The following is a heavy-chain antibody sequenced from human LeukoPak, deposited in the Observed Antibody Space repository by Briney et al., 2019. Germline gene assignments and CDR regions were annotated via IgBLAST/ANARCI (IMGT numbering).Heavy chain of an antibody. J-gene: IGHJ4*02. Sequence: ASVKVSCKASGFTFTVYNIHWVRQAPGQGLEWMGWISAYNGNTNYAQKLQGRVTMTTDTSTSTAYMELRSLRSDDTAVYYCAREGDSGSYPPLFDYWGQGTLVTVSS. D-gene: IGHD1-26*01. CDR1: GFTFTVYN. CDR3: AREGDSGSYPPLFDY. CDR2: ISAYNGNT. V-gene: IGHV1-18*04.